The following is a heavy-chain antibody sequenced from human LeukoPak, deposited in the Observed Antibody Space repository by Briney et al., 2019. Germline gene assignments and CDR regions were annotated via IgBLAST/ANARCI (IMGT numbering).Heavy chain of an antibody. CDR1: GGSISSDY. Sequence: SETLSLTCTVSGGSISSDYLSWTRQPPGKGLEWIGNIYDSGNSISNPSLKSRVTLSVARSKNQFSLKVTPATAADTAVYYCARRHTGSGRMDVWGQGTTVTVS. D-gene: IGHD3-10*01. CDR2: IYDSGNS. J-gene: IGHJ6*02. V-gene: IGHV4-59*08. CDR3: ARRHTGSGRMDV.